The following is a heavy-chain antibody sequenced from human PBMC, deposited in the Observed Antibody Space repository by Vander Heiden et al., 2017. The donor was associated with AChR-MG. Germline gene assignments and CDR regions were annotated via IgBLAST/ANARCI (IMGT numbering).Heavy chain of an antibody. D-gene: IGHD3-22*01. CDR2: IGIASDT. J-gene: IGHJ4*02. V-gene: IGHV3-13*01. CDR3: VRDRSAYYDY. CDR1: GFTFSSFN. Sequence: EVQLVEPGGGLAQPGGSLRLSCVASGFTFSSFNMHWVRQAPGKGLEWVSAIGIASDTYYPGSVKGRFTISRENAKNRLYLQMNSLRAGDTAVYYCVRDRSAYYDYWGQGTLVTVSS.